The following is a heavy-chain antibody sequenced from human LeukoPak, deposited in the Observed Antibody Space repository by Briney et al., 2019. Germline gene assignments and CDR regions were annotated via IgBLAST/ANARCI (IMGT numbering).Heavy chain of an antibody. CDR2: IYTSGST. CDR3: ARSLEVYSGFGHDAFDI. J-gene: IGHJ3*02. D-gene: IGHD2-8*02. V-gene: IGHV4-61*02. CDR1: GGSISSGSYY. Sequence: SETLSLTCTVSGGSISSGSYYWSWIRQPAGKGLEWIGRIYTSGSTNYNASLKSRVTISVDTSKNQFSLKLSSVTAADTAVYYCARSLEVYSGFGHDAFDIWGQGTMVTVSS.